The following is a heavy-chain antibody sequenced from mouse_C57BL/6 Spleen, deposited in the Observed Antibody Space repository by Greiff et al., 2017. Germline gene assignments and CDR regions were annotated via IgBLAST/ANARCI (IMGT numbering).Heavy chain of an antibody. V-gene: IGHV1-69*01. CDR3: ARGGSSPWYFDV. J-gene: IGHJ1*03. CDR2: IDPSDSYT. Sequence: QVQLKQPGAELVMPGASVKLSCKASGYTFTSYWMHWVKQRPGQGLEWIGEIDPSDSYTNYNQKFKGKSTLTVDKSSSTAYMQLSSLTSEDSAVYYCARGGSSPWYFDVWGTGTTVTVSS. CDR1: GYTFTSYW. D-gene: IGHD1-1*01.